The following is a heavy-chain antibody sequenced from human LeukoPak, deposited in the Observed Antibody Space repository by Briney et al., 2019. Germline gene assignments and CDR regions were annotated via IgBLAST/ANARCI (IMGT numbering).Heavy chain of an antibody. Sequence: ASVKVSCKASGYTFTSYDINWVRQATGRGLEWMGWMNPNSGNTGYAQKFQGRVTMTRNTSISTAYMELSSLRSVDTAVYYCARVFISPYQLLTSYYMDVWGKGTTVTVSS. CDR2: MNPNSGNT. CDR1: GYTFTSYD. D-gene: IGHD2-2*01. J-gene: IGHJ6*03. CDR3: ARVFISPYQLLTSYYMDV. V-gene: IGHV1-8*01.